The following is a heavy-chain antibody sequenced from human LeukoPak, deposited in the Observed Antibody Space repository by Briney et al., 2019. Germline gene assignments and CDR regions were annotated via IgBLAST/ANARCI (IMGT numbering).Heavy chain of an antibody. D-gene: IGHD1-26*01. V-gene: IGHV4-4*02. CDR3: AKEIVGAPTPGAY. J-gene: IGHJ4*02. Sequence: PSATLSLTCAVSTDSITSNWWSWVRQPPGKGLEWIGEVHKSGSTNYYPSLQSRVTISIDKSKNQIALELTSVTAADTAVYYCAKEIVGAPTPGAYWGQGILVTVSS. CDR2: VHKSGST. CDR1: TDSITSNW.